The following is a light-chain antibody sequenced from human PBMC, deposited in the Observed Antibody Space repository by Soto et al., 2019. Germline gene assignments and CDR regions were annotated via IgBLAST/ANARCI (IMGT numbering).Light chain of an antibody. V-gene: IGLV4-69*01. CDR3: QTWDTGIRV. J-gene: IGLJ3*02. CDR1: SAHSSYA. CDR2: LNSDGSH. Sequence: QPVLTQSPSASASLGASVKLTCTLSSAHSSYAIAWHQQQPEKGPRYLMKLNSDGSHNKGDGIPDRFSGSSSGAERYLTISSLQSEDEADYYCQTWDTGIRVFGGGTKVTVL.